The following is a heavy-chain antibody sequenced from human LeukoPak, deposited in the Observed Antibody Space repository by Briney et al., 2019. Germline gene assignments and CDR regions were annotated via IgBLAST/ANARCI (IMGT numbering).Heavy chain of an antibody. Sequence: PGGSLRLSCAASGFTFSSYEMNWVRQAPGKGLEWVSYISSSGSTIYYADSVKGRFTISRDNAKNSLYLQMNSLRAEDTAVYYCARDGKVATWWDSPGQADYWGQGTLVTVSS. D-gene: IGHD5-12*01. CDR3: ARDGKVATWWDSPGQADY. V-gene: IGHV3-48*03. CDR2: ISSSGSTI. CDR1: GFTFSSYE. J-gene: IGHJ4*02.